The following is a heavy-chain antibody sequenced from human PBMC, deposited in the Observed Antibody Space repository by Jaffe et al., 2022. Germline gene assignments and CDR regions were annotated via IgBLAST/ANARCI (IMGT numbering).Heavy chain of an antibody. D-gene: IGHD3-16*02. J-gene: IGHJ4*02. Sequence: QVQLQESGPGLVKPSGTLSLTCAVSGGSISSSNWWSWVRQPPGKGLEWIGEIYHSGSTNYNPSLKSRVTISVDKSKNQFSLKLSSVTAADTAVYYCARVTGYDYIWGSYRYHTNFDYWGQGTLVTVSS. V-gene: IGHV4-4*02. CDR1: GGSISSSNW. CDR2: IYHSGST. CDR3: ARVTGYDYIWGSYRYHTNFDY.